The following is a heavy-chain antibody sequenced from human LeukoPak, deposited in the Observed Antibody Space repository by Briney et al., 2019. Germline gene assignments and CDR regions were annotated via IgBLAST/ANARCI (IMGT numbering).Heavy chain of an antibody. D-gene: IGHD3-9*01. CDR1: GFTFDDYA. CDR3: AKGAFGYDILTGGYYYMDV. CDR2: ISGDGGST. V-gene: IGHV3-43*02. J-gene: IGHJ6*03. Sequence: PGGSLRLSCAASGFTFDDYAMHWVRQAPGKGLGWVSLISGDGGSTYYADSVKGRFTISRDNSKNSLYLQMNSLRTEDTALYYCAKGAFGYDILTGGYYYMDVWGKGTTVTVSS.